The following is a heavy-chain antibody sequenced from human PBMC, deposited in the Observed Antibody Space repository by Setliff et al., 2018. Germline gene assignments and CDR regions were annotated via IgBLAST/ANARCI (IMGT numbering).Heavy chain of an antibody. J-gene: IGHJ4*02. V-gene: IGHV4-4*08. CDR2: IYSSGST. D-gene: IGHD2-8*01. Sequence: SETLSLTCTVSGDSIINYYWSWIRQPPGKGLEWIGNIYSSGSTNYNLSLKSRVTISVDTSKNQFSLNLTSVTAADTAVYYCAREGFYCTNGVCYRPFDYWGQGTLVTVSS. CDR1: GDSIINYY. CDR3: AREGFYCTNGVCYRPFDY.